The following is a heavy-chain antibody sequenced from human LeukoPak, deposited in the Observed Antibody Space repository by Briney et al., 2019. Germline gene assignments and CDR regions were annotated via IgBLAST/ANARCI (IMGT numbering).Heavy chain of an antibody. CDR2: THTSGDT. CDR3: ARGSVSYYHPFDY. CDR1: GGSISGYF. J-gene: IGHJ4*02. Sequence: SETLSHTCTVSGGSISGYFWTWIRQPAGKGLEWIGRTHTSGDTKYNPSLKSRVIMSLDTSKNQFSLNLNSVTAADTAVYYCARGSVSYYHPFDYWGQGTLVTVSS. D-gene: IGHD1-26*01. V-gene: IGHV4-4*07.